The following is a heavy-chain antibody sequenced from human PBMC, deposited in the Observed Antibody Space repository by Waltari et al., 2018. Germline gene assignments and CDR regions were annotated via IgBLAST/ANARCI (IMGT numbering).Heavy chain of an antibody. CDR1: GFTFSSYW. CDR3: ARGPRGWELNPFVFLNY. V-gene: IGHV3-74*01. Sequence: EVQLVESGGGLVQPGGSLRLSCAASGFTFSSYWINWVRQAPGKGRVWVSRINSDGSSTSYADAVKGRFTISRDNAKNTLYLQMNSLRAEDTAVYYWARGPRGWELNPFVFLNYWGQGTLVTVSS. D-gene: IGHD1-26*01. J-gene: IGHJ4*02. CDR2: INSDGSST.